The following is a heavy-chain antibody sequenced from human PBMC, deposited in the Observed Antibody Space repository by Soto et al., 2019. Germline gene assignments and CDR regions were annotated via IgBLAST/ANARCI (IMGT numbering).Heavy chain of an antibody. J-gene: IGHJ6*03. CDR2: INHSGST. CDR1: GGSFSGYY. V-gene: IGHV4-34*01. Sequence: QVQLQQRGAGLLKPSETLSLTCAVYGGSFSGYYWSWIRQPPGKGLEWIGEINHSGSTNYNPSLKSRVTISVDTSKNQFSLKLSSVTAADTAVYYCARAGGRLNYYYMDVWGKGTTVTVSS. CDR3: ARAGGRLNYYYMDV. D-gene: IGHD3-10*01.